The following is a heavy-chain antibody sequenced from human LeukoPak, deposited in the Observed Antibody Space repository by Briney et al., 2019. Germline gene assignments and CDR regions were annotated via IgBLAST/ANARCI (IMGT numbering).Heavy chain of an antibody. Sequence: GRSLRLSCASSGFTFNTYWMHWVRQAPGKGLMWVSRINVDGSSTTYAEPVKGRFTISRDNAKNTLYLHMNSLRAEDTAVYYCASGGLAYYWFDYWGQGTLVTVS. CDR1: GFTFNTYW. CDR2: INVDGSST. V-gene: IGHV3-74*01. J-gene: IGHJ4*02. D-gene: IGHD1-26*01. CDR3: ASGGLAYYWFDY.